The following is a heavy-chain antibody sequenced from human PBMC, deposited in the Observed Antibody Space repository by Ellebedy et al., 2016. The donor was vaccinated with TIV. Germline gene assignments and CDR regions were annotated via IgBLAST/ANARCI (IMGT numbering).Heavy chain of an antibody. D-gene: IGHD4-17*01. CDR1: GFSFSSYA. J-gene: IGHJ1*01. CDR2: LSGSGVST. V-gene: IGHV3-23*01. CDR3: AKDKFTVNMYFLGGEHLQH. Sequence: GESLKISCAASGFSFSSYAMTWVRQAPGKGLEWVSALSGSGVSTYYADSVKGRFTISRDNSKNTLYLQMNSLRAEDTAVYYCAKDKFTVNMYFLGGEHLQHWGQGTLVIVSS.